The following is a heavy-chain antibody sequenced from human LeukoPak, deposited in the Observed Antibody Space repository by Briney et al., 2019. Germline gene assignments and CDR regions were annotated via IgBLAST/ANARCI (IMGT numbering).Heavy chain of an antibody. CDR3: AKAQLSTVTHYYYYGMDV. CDR2: ISGSGGST. J-gene: IGHJ6*02. CDR1: GFTVSSNY. D-gene: IGHD4-17*01. Sequence: PGGSLRLSCAASGFTVSSNYMSWVRQAPGKGLEWVSAISGSGGSTYYADSVKGRFTISRDNSKNTLYLQMNSLRAEDTAVYYCAKAQLSTVTHYYYYGMDVWGQGTTVTVSS. V-gene: IGHV3-23*01.